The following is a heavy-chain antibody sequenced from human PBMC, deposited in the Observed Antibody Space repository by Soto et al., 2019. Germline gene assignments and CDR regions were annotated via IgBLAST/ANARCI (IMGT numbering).Heavy chain of an antibody. J-gene: IGHJ4*02. Sequence: EVQLVESGGDLVQPGGFLRLSCATSGFTFSRYWMHWVRQVPGKGLVWVSRINSDGSSISYSDSVKGRFTISRDNAKKTLYLQMNSLGVEDTAVYYCARLPVDTITSLAYWGQGTLVTVSS. D-gene: IGHD3-3*01. CDR2: INSDGSSI. CDR3: ARLPVDTITSLAY. V-gene: IGHV3-74*01. CDR1: GFTFSRYW.